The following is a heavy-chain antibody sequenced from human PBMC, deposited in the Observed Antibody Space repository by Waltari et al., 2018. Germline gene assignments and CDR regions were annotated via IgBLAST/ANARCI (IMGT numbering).Heavy chain of an antibody. D-gene: IGHD6-13*01. Sequence: QVQLQESGPGLVKPSETLSLTCTVSGGSISSHYWSWIRQPPGKGLEWIGYIYYSGSTNDNPSLKSRVTISVDTSKNQFSLKLSSVTAADTAVYYCAVATFLSYSSSWYYFDYWGQGTLVTVSS. CDR1: GGSISSHY. CDR3: AVATFLSYSSSWYYFDY. V-gene: IGHV4-59*11. J-gene: IGHJ4*02. CDR2: IYYSGST.